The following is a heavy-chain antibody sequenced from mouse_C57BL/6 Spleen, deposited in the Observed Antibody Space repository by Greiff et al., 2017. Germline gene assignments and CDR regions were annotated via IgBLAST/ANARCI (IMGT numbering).Heavy chain of an antibody. CDR1: GYTFTDYY. D-gene: IGHD1-1*01. CDR3: ASYGSSSWFAY. V-gene: IGHV1-26*01. CDR2: INPNNGGT. Sequence: VQMQQSGPELVKPGASVKISCKASGYTFTDYYMNWVKPSHGKSLEWIGDINPNNGGTSYNQKFKGKATLTVDKSSSTAYMELRSLTSEDSAVYYCASYGSSSWFAYWGQGTLVTVSA. J-gene: IGHJ3*01.